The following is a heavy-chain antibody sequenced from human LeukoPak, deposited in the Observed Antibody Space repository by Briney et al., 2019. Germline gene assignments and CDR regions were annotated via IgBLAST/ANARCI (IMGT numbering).Heavy chain of an antibody. Sequence: ASVKVSCKASGYTFTGYYMHWVRQAPGQGLEWMGRINPNSGGTNYAQKFQGGVTMTRDTSISTAYMELSRLRSDDTAVYYCARGFHSSSWYYFDYWGQGTLVTVSS. CDR1: GYTFTGYY. J-gene: IGHJ4*02. CDR3: ARGFHSSSWYYFDY. D-gene: IGHD6-13*01. CDR2: INPNSGGT. V-gene: IGHV1-2*06.